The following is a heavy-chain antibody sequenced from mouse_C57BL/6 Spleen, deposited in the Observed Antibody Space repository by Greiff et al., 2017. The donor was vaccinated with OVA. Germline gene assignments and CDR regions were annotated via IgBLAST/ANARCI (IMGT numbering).Heavy chain of an antibody. CDR3: ARSTDFSYYAKDD. J-gene: IGHJ4*01. CDR1: GYTFTSYW. Sequence: QVQLQQPGAELVMPGASVKLSCKASGYTFTSYWMHWVKQRPGQGLEWIGEIDPSDSYTNYNQKFKGKSTLTVDKSSSTAYMQLSSLTSEDSAVYYCARSTDFSYYAKDDWGQGTSVTVSS. D-gene: IGHD2-1*01. V-gene: IGHV1-69*01. CDR2: IDPSDSYT.